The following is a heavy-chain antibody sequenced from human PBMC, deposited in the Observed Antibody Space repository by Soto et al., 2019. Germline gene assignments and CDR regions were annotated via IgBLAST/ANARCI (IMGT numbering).Heavy chain of an antibody. J-gene: IGHJ4*02. D-gene: IGHD1-1*01. CDR2: IYWDDDK. CDR1: GFSLNARPVG. CDR3: AHRADIDDNWNGGYFDY. V-gene: IGHV2-5*02. Sequence: QITLKESGPTRVKPTQTLTLTCTFSGFSLNARPVGVGWIRQPPGKALERLALIYWDDDKRYSPSLHSRLTLTKDTSKNPVALTMTNMDPMDTAIYYCAHRADIDDNWNGGYFDYWGQGPLVTVSS.